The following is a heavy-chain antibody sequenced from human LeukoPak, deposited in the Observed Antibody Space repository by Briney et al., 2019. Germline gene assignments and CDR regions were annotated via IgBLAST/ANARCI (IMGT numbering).Heavy chain of an antibody. Sequence: GASVKVSCKASGYTFTSYYMHWVRQAPGQGLEWMGIINPSGGSTSYAQKFQGRVTMTRDMSTSTVYMELSSLRSEDTAVYYCARLRLFPDYFDYWGQGTLVTVSS. D-gene: IGHD3-10*02. CDR2: INPSGGST. CDR3: ARLRLFPDYFDY. J-gene: IGHJ4*02. CDR1: GYTFTSYY. V-gene: IGHV1-46*01.